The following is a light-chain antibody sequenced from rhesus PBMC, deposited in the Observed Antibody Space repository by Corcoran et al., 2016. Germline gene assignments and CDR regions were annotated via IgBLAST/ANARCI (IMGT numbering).Light chain of an antibody. Sequence: DIQMTQSPSSLSASVGDRVTITCRASQGITNDLAWYQQKPGETPKLLIYEASRLQSGIPSRVSGSGSGTDFTLTISSLQSEDFATYYSQHYYRTPFTFGPWTKLDIK. J-gene: IGKJ3*01. CDR2: EAS. CDR1: QGITND. CDR3: QHYYRTPFT. V-gene: IGKV1-25*01.